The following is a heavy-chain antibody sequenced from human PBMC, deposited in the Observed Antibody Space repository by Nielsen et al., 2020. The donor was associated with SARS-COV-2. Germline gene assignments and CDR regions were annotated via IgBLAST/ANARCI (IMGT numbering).Heavy chain of an antibody. J-gene: IGHJ3*02. Sequence: WIRQPPGKGLEWIGYIYYSGSTNYNPSLKSRVTISVDTSKNQFSLKLSSVTAADTAVYYCARQRIVGARGAFDIWGQGTMVTVSS. CDR3: ARQRIVGARGAFDI. CDR2: IYYSGST. V-gene: IGHV4-61*07. D-gene: IGHD1-26*01.